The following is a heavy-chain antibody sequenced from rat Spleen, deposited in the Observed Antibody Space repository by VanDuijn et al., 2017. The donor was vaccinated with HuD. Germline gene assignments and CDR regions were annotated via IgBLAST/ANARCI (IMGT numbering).Heavy chain of an antibody. J-gene: IGHJ2*01. Sequence: EVQLVESDGGLVQPGRSLKLSCAASGFTFTDFYMAWVRQAPKKGLEWVASISYEGSGTYYGDSVKGRFTISRDNAKSTLYLQMDSLRSEDTATYYCARRGTTPLDYWGQGVMVTVSS. CDR2: ISYEGSGT. CDR3: ARRGTTPLDY. D-gene: IGHD1-10*01. V-gene: IGHV5-22*01. CDR1: GFTFTDFY.